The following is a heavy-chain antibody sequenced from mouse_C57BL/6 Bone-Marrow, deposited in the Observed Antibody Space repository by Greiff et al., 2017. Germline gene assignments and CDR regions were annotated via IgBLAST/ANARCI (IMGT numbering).Heavy chain of an antibody. CDR1: GFTFSSYA. J-gene: IGHJ2*01. CDR2: ISDGGSYT. V-gene: IGHV5-4*03. Sequence: EVKVVESGGGLVKPGGSLKLSCAASGFTFSSYAMSWVRQTPEKRLEWVATISDGGSYTYYPDNVKGRFTISRDNAKNNLYLQMSHLKSEDTAMYYCARGANWDFDYWGQGTTLTVSS. CDR3: ARGANWDFDY. D-gene: IGHD4-1*01.